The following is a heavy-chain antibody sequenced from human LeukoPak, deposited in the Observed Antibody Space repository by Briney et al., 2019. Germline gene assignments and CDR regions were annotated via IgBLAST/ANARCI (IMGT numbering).Heavy chain of an antibody. J-gene: IGHJ4*02. CDR3: VRTEGSGTYYPHFDY. D-gene: IGHD3-10*01. V-gene: IGHV3-23*01. CDR1: AFTFSSYA. Sequence: GGSLRLSCAASAFTFSSYAMNWVRQAPGKGLEWVSAISGSGGSIYYADSVKGRFTISRDNSRNTLCLQMSSLRAEDTAVYYCVRTEGSGTYYPHFDYWGQGTLVTVSS. CDR2: ISGSGGSI.